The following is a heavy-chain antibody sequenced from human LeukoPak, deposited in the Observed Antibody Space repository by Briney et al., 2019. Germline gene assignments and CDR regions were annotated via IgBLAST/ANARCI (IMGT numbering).Heavy chain of an antibody. CDR1: GFDFSSNW. J-gene: IGHJ4*02. CDR3: AKDRYWSIDY. V-gene: IGHV3-74*01. Sequence: PGGSLRLSCAASGFDFSSNWMHWVRHAPGQGLVWVSRFKGDGISTNYADSVKGRFTISRDIAKNTLYLQMNSLRAEDTGAYYCAKDRYWSIDYWGRGTLVTVSS. D-gene: IGHD2-21*01. CDR2: FKGDGIST.